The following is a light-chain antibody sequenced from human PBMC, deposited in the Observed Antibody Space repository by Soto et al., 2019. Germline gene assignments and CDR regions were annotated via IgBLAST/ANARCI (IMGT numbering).Light chain of an antibody. CDR3: QQYGNSPQIT. CDR2: GAS. Sequence: EIVLTQSPGTLSLSPGERATISCRASQSVSSDYLAWYQLKPGQAPRLLIYGASTRATGIPDRFTGSASGTDFTLTISRLEPEDFAVYYCQQYGNSPQITFGGGTKVEIK. CDR1: QSVSSDY. V-gene: IGKV3-20*01. J-gene: IGKJ4*01.